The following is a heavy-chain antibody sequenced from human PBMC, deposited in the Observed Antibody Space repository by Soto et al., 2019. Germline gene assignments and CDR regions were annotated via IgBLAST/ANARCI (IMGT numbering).Heavy chain of an antibody. CDR2: ISYGGGTT. Sequence: GGSLRLSCAASEFTFSNYAMSWVRQAPGKGLEWVSAISYGGGTTYYADSVKGRFTISRHNSKNTLYLEMGGLRAEDMAVYYCARRGYSGYEIDYWGQGTLVTVSS. J-gene: IGHJ4*02. CDR3: ARRGYSGYEIDY. V-gene: IGHV3-23*01. CDR1: EFTFSNYA. D-gene: IGHD5-12*01.